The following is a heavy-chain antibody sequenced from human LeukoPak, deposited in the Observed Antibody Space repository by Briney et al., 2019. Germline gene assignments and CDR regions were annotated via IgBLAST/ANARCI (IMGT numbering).Heavy chain of an antibody. CDR1: GASITDDIYY. CDR2: IHTSGST. D-gene: IGHD6-13*01. CDR3: ARAGMAASAFRLH. Sequence: SETLSLTCTVSGASITDDIYYCSWIRQPAGKGLEWLGRIHTSGSTDYNPSLKSRVTISMDKAKDHFSLRLTSVTAADTAVYFCARAGMAASAFRLHWGQGTLVTVSS. V-gene: IGHV4-61*02. J-gene: IGHJ4*02.